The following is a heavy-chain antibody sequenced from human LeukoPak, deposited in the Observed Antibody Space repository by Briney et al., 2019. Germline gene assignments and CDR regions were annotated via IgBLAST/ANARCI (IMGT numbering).Heavy chain of an antibody. CDR2: IFYSGST. D-gene: IGHD6-19*01. V-gene: IGHV4-39*07. CDR1: DGSISSSVYY. Sequence: SETLSLTCTVSDGSISSSVYYWGWIRQPPGKGLEWIGSIFYSGSTYQNPSLKSRVTISVDTSKNQFSLKLSSVTAADTAVYYCARDWYSSGWFNWFDPWGQGTLVTVSS. J-gene: IGHJ5*02. CDR3: ARDWYSSGWFNWFDP.